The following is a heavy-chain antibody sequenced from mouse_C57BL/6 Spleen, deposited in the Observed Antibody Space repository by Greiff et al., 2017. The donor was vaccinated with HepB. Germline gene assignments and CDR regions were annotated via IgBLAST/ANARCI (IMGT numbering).Heavy chain of an antibody. CDR2: ISDGGSYT. CDR3: ARDDDYDGEGAY. Sequence: EVKLMESGGGLVKPGGSLKLSCAASGFTFSSYAMSWVRQTPEKRLEWVATISDGGSYTYYPDNVKGRFTISRDNAKNNLYLQMSHLKSEDTAMYYCARDDDYDGEGAYWGQGTLVTVSA. CDR1: GFTFSSYA. V-gene: IGHV5-4*01. J-gene: IGHJ3*01. D-gene: IGHD2-4*01.